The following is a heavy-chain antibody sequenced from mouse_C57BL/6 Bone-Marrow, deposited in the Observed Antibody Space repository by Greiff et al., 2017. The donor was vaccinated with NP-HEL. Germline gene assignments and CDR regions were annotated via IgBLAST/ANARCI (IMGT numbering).Heavy chain of an antibody. CDR2: IDPSDSYP. Sequence: QVQLQQPGAELVMPGASVKLSCKASGYTFTSYWMHWVKQRPGQGLEWIGEIDPSDSYPNYNQKFKGKSTLTVDKSSSTAYMQLSSLTSEDSAVYYCARGRIYYGNLYAMDYWGQGTSVTVSS. V-gene: IGHV1-69*01. D-gene: IGHD2-1*01. CDR3: ARGRIYYGNLYAMDY. CDR1: GYTFTSYW. J-gene: IGHJ4*01.